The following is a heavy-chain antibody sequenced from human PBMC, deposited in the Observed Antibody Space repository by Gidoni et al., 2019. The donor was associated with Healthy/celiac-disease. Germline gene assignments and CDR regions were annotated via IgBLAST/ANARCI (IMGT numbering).Heavy chain of an antibody. CDR2: ISSSSSYT. CDR1: GFTFSDYY. V-gene: IGHV3-11*05. CDR3: ARDMLTYGDYLEGDVISYWYFDL. D-gene: IGHD4-17*01. J-gene: IGHJ2*01. Sequence: QVQLVESGGGLVKPGGSLRLSCAASGFTFSDYYLSWIRQAPGKGLEWVSYISSSSSYTNYADSVKGRFTISRDNAKNSLYLQMNSLRAEDTAVYYCARDMLTYGDYLEGDVISYWYFDLWGRGTLVTVSS.